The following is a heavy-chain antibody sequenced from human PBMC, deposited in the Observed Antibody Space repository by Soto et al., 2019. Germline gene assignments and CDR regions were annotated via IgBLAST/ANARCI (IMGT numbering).Heavy chain of an antibody. CDR2: IYYSGST. Sequence: SETLSLTCTVSGDSISSGDHSWGWIRQPPGKGLEWIGSIYYSGSTYYNPSLKSRVTISVDTSKNQFSLKLSSVTAADTAVYNCARPTELPPDYYYGMDVWGQGTTVTV. V-gene: IGHV4-39*01. CDR3: ARPTELPPDYYYGMDV. J-gene: IGHJ6*02. CDR1: GDSISSGDHS. D-gene: IGHD1-26*01.